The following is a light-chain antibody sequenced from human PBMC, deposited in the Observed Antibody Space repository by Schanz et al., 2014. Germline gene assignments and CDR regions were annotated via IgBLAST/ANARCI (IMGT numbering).Light chain of an antibody. CDR1: QSVGGAY. CDR2: GAS. CDR3: QQYNNWPPYT. Sequence: EIVLTQSPGTLSLSPGERATLSCRASQSVGGAYLAWYQQKLGQAPRLLIYGASRRATGIPDRISGSGSRTDFTLTISSLQSEDFAVYYCQQYNNWPPYTFGQGTKLEIK. J-gene: IGKJ2*01. V-gene: IGKV3-20*01.